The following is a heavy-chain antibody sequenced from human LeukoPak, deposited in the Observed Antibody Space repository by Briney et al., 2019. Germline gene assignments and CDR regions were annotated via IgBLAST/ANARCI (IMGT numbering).Heavy chain of an antibody. CDR3: ATGGPKWEPIPVPYDY. CDR2: FDPEDGET. V-gene: IGHV1-24*01. D-gene: IGHD1-26*01. J-gene: IGHJ4*02. CDR1: GYTLTELS. Sequence: ASVKVSCKVSGYTLTELSMHWVRQAPGKGLEWVGGFDPEDGETIYAQKFQGRVTMTEDTSTDTAYMELSSLRSEDTAVYYCATGGPKWEPIPVPYDYWGQGTLVTVSS.